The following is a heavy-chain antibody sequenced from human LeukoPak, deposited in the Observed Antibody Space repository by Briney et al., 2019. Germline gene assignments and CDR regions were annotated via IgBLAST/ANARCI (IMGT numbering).Heavy chain of an antibody. V-gene: IGHV4-38-2*01. CDR3: ARGACTNGVCYSYYFDY. J-gene: IGHJ4*02. CDR1: GFIFSDYY. Sequence: GSLRLSCAASGFIFSDYYMSWIRQPPGKGLEWIGSIYHSGSTNYNPSLKSRVTISVDTSKNQFSLKLSSVTAADTAVYYCARGACTNGVCYSYYFDYWGQGTLVTVSS. CDR2: IYHSGST. D-gene: IGHD2-8*01.